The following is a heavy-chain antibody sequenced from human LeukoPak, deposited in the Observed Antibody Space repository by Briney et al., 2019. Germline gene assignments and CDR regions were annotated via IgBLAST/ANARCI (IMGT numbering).Heavy chain of an antibody. D-gene: IGHD3-22*01. J-gene: IGHJ4*02. CDR1: GGTFSSYA. Sequence: SVKVSCKASGGTFSSYAISWVRQAPGQGLEWMGRIIPILGIANYAQKFQGRVTITADKSTSTAYMELSSLKASDTAIYYCAGYPKNYYDVTGYFDLWGQGTLVTVSS. V-gene: IGHV1-69*04. CDR3: AGYPKNYYDVTGYFDL. CDR2: IIPILGIA.